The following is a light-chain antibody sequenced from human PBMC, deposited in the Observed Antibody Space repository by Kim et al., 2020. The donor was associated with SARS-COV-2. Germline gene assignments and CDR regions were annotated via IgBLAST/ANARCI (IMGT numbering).Light chain of an antibody. CDR3: QSYKNNPWV. J-gene: IGLJ3*02. V-gene: IGLV6-57*03. CDR2: EDN. Sequence: NFMLTQPHSVSESPGKTVTISCTRSSGSIASHYVLWYQQRPGSAPTIVIYEDNQRPSGVPDRFSGSIDSSSNSASLTISGLKTDDEADYYCQSYKNNPWVFGGGTQLTVL. CDR1: SGSIASHY.